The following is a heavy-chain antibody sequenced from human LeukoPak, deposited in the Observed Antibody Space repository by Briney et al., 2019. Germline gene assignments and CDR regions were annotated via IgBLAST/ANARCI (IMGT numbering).Heavy chain of an antibody. CDR2: IYHSGST. Sequence: SETLSLTCAVSGYSISSGYYWGWIRQPPGKGLEWIGSIYHSGSTYYNPSLRSRVTISVDTSKNQFSLKLSSVTAADTAVYYCAREVRYSSSAYYMDVWGKGTTVTVSS. J-gene: IGHJ6*03. D-gene: IGHD6-13*01. CDR1: GYSISSGYY. CDR3: AREVRYSSSAYYMDV. V-gene: IGHV4-38-2*02.